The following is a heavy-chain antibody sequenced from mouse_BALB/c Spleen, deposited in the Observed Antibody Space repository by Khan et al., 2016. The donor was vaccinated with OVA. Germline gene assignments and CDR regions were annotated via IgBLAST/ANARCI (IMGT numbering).Heavy chain of an antibody. D-gene: IGHD2-1*01. CDR1: GYTFTDYA. V-gene: IGHV1S137*01. J-gene: IGHJ2*01. Sequence: VQLQQSGPEVVRPGVSVKISCTGSGYTFTDYAMHWVTQSLAKSLAWIGVITPYNGYTNYNQNFKGKATMTVDKSSSTAYLELARLTSEDSAIYYCARGGNGFDYWGQGTTLTVSS. CDR2: ITPYNGYT. CDR3: ARGGNGFDY.